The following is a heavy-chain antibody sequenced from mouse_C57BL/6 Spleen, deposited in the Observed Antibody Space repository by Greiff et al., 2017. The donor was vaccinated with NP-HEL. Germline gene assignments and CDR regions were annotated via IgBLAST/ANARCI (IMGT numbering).Heavy chain of an antibody. D-gene: IGHD1-1*01. CDR2: LNPNYGTT. CDR3: ARDYGREGYAMDY. J-gene: IGHJ4*01. CDR1: GYSFTDYN. Sequence: LVESGPELVKPGASVKISCKASGYSFTDYNMNWAKQSNGKSLEWIGVLNPNYGTTSYNQKFKGKATLTVDQSSSTAYMQLNSLTSEDSAVYYCARDYGREGYAMDYWGQGTSVTVSS. V-gene: IGHV1-39*01.